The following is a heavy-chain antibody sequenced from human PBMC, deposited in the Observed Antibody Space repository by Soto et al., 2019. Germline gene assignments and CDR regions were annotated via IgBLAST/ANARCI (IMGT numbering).Heavy chain of an antibody. J-gene: IGHJ3*02. CDR1: GGTFSSYT. CDR2: IIPILGIA. CDR3: ATKPGVGYCSSTSCRDAFDI. V-gene: IGHV1-69*02. D-gene: IGHD2-2*01. Sequence: SVKVSCKASGGTFSSYTISWVRQAPGQGLEWMGRIIPILGIANYAQKFQGRVTITADKSTSTAYMELSSLRSEDTAVYYCATKPGVGYCSSTSCRDAFDIWGQGTMVTVS.